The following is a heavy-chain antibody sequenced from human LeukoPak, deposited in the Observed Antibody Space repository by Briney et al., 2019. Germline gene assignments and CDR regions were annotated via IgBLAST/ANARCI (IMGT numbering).Heavy chain of an antibody. Sequence: GASVKVSCMASGYTFTSYYMHWVRQAPGQGLEWMGIINPSGGSTSYAQKFQGRVTMTRDTSTSTVYMELSSLRSEDTAVYYCARMGPDCSSTSCYYYYYMDVWGKGTTVTISS. D-gene: IGHD2-2*01. CDR2: INPSGGST. CDR3: ARMGPDCSSTSCYYYYYMDV. J-gene: IGHJ6*03. CDR1: GYTFTSYY. V-gene: IGHV1-46*01.